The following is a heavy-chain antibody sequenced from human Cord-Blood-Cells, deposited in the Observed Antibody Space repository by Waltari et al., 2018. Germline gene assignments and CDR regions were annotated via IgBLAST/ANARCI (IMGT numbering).Heavy chain of an antibody. CDR1: GYTLTGYY. CDR2: FNLEVGGT. D-gene: IGHD1-26*01. Sequence: QVQLVQSGAEVKKPGASVKFSCKASGYTLTGYYMHWVRQAPGQGLEWKERFNLEVGGTTYAHKFQDRCTITRATSISTADMGLGSWETTDSPVYYCASRRIGSYLVAFDFWGKGQWSPSLQ. J-gene: IGHJ3*01. V-gene: IGHV1-2*06. CDR3: ASRRIGSYLVAFDF.